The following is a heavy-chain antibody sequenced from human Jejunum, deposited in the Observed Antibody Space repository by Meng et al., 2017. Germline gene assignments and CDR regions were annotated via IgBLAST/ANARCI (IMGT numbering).Heavy chain of an antibody. CDR2: VSPSSGNT. Sequence: QVQLVQSGAEMKTPGASMKVSCKASGYTLTTYDINWVRQATGQGLEWMGWVSPSSGNTRYAQKFQGRVTMTRDTSISTVYMELTSLKSDDTAVYYCARGVGDLGDYWGQGTLVTVSS. V-gene: IGHV1-8*01. J-gene: IGHJ4*02. D-gene: IGHD3-16*01. CDR3: ARGVGDLGDY. CDR1: GYTLTTYD.